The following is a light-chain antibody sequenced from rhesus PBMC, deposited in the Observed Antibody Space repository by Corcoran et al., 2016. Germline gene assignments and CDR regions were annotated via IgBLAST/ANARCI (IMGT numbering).Light chain of an antibody. J-gene: IGKJ1*01. V-gene: IGKV1-28*03. CDR1: QGIKSY. Sequence: DIQMTQSPSSLSASVGDTVTITCRASQGIKSYLNWFQQKPGKAPKLLIYAASSLESGVPPRFSGSGSGTDFTLTISSLQPKDFAVYYCLQHTRDPPWTFGQGTKVEIK. CDR3: LQHTRDPPWT. CDR2: AAS.